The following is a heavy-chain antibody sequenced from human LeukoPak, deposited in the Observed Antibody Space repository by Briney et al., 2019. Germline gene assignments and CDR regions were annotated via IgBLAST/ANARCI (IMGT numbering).Heavy chain of an antibody. CDR1: GGSFSGYY. J-gene: IGHJ3*01. CDR3: AREDAVSSDDAFDL. CDR2: INHSGST. Sequence: SETLSLTCAVYGGSFSGYYWSWIRQPPGKGLEWVGEINHSGSTNYNPSLKSRVTISVDTSKNQFSLKLSSVTAADTAMYYCAREDAVSSDDAFDLWGQGTMVTVS. V-gene: IGHV4-34*01. D-gene: IGHD6-19*01.